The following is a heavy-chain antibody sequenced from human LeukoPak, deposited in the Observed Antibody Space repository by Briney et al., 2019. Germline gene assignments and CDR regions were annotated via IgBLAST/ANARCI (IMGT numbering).Heavy chain of an antibody. V-gene: IGHV3-30*04. Sequence: PGGSLRLSCSASGFPFSSFALHWVRQAPGKGLEWVAVISYDGTKRYYADSVKGRFTISRDNSKNTIYLQMNSLRPEDTTVYYCAKAFGDYGAYNQNYFYGMDVWGQGTTVTVSS. J-gene: IGHJ6*02. CDR1: GFPFSSFA. CDR2: ISYDGTKR. CDR3: AKAFGDYGAYNQNYFYGMDV. D-gene: IGHD4-17*01.